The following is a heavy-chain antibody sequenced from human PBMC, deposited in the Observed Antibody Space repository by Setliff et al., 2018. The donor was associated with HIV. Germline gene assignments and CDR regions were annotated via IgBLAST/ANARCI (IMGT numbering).Heavy chain of an antibody. CDR3: AKDFTSSGLMDV. CDR2: ISWNSGSI. D-gene: IGHD3-22*01. CDR1: GFAFGDFA. Sequence: GGSLRLSCAASGFAFGDFAMHWVRQAPGKGLEWVSGISWNSGSIGYADSVKGRFTISRDNAKNSLYLQMNSLRAEDTALYYCAKDFTSSGLMDVWGKGTTVTVSS. J-gene: IGHJ6*03. V-gene: IGHV3-9*01.